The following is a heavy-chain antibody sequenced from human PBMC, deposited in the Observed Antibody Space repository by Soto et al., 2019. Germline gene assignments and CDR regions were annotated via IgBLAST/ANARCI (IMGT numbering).Heavy chain of an antibody. Sequence: QVQLVQSGAEVKKPGSSVKVSCKASGGTFSSYAISWVRQAPGQGLEWMGGIIPIFGTANYAQKFQGRVTXXAXESXSTAYMELSSLRSEDTAVYYCARERWALGYYGMDVWGQGTTVTVSS. J-gene: IGHJ6*02. V-gene: IGHV1-69*12. CDR2: IIPIFGTA. CDR1: GGTFSSYA. CDR3: ARERWALGYYGMDV. D-gene: IGHD3-16*01.